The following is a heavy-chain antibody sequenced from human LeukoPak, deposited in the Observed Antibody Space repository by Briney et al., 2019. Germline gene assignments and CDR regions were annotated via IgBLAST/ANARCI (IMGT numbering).Heavy chain of an antibody. J-gene: IGHJ4*02. Sequence: ASVKVSCKASGYTFTSYGISGLRQAPGQGLEWMGWISDYNCNTNYAQQLHVRVTITTHTSTSTPYLQPTSLPPDDTAVYYCAREQRDYNWIHVNLFDDGGQGTLVTVSS. CDR1: GYTFTSYG. D-gene: IGHD1-20*01. V-gene: IGHV1-18*01. CDR2: ISDYNCNT. CDR3: AREQRDYNWIHVNLFDD.